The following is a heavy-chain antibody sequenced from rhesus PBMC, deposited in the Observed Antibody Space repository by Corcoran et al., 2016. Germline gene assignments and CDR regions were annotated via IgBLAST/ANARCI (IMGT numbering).Heavy chain of an antibody. J-gene: IGHJ4*01. Sequence: QVQLQESGPGLVKPSETLSLTCGVSGGSISSNYWSWIRQPPGKGLGWIGRISVSGGRTDYKPSLKRRVTILTDTSKNQFSLKLSSGTAADTAVYYCARGGEARRAAAGLFDYWGQGVLVTVSS. CDR1: GGSISSNY. D-gene: IGHD6-31*01. CDR2: ISVSGGRT. CDR3: ARGGEARRAAAGLFDY. V-gene: IGHV4-160*01.